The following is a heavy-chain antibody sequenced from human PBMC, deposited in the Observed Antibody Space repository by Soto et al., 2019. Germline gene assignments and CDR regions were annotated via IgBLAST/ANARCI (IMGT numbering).Heavy chain of an antibody. Sequence: GPEVKKPGASVKVSCKASGNTFASHGFSWVRQAPGQGLEWMGWISGFNGQTNYALKFQGRVTLTTDTSTSTAYMELRSLRSXDTAVYFCARVDPRGVAVVRDYWGQGTLVTVSS. J-gene: IGHJ4*02. CDR1: GNTFASHG. V-gene: IGHV1-18*01. D-gene: IGHD3-10*01. CDR3: ARVDPRGVAVVRDY. CDR2: ISGFNGQT.